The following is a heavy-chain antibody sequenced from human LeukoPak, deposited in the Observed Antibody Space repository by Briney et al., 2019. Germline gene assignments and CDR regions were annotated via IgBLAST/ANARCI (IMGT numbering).Heavy chain of an antibody. Sequence: ASVKVSCKASGYTFSNYDINWVRQATGQGLGCMGWMNPNSGNTGYAQKSQGRVTMTRNTSISTAYMELSSLRSEDTAVYYCARGITIFGVVTLDYWGQGTLVTVSS. D-gene: IGHD3-3*01. CDR2: MNPNSGNT. CDR1: GYTFSNYD. CDR3: ARGITIFGVVTLDY. V-gene: IGHV1-8*01. J-gene: IGHJ4*02.